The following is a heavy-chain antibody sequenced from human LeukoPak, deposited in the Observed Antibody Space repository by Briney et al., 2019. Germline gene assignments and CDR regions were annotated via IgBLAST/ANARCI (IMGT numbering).Heavy chain of an antibody. V-gene: IGHV1-18*01. Sequence: GASVKVSCKASGYPFPSYDISWERQAPGQGLEWRGRINSYSGNTKYVQNLQGRVTMTTDTSTSTTYMELRSLRSDDTAVYYCARDIAARFDSWGQGTLVTVSS. CDR3: ARDIAARFDS. CDR1: GYPFPSYD. J-gene: IGHJ4*02. D-gene: IGHD6-6*01. CDR2: INSYSGNT.